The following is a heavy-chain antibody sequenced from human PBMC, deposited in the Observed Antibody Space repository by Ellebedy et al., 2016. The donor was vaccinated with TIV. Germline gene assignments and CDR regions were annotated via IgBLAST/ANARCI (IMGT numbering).Heavy chain of an antibody. CDR2: IYYSGST. CDR1: GYSISSGYY. V-gene: IGHV4-31*03. J-gene: IGHJ4*02. D-gene: IGHD4-23*01. Sequence: LRLSCTVSGYSISSGYYWSWIRQHPGKGLEWIGYIYYSGSTYYNPSLKSRVTISVDTSKNQFSLKLSSVTAADTAVYYCARGGRRWFSDYWGQGTLVTVSS. CDR3: ARGGRRWFSDY.